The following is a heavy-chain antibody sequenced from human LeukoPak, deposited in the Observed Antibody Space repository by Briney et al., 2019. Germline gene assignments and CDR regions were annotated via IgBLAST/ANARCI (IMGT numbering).Heavy chain of an antibody. D-gene: IGHD6-13*01. CDR2: ISAYNGHT. Sequence: GASVKVSCKASGYTFTTYSISWVRKAPGQGLQWMGWISAYNGHTLYAQNLQGRVTMTTDTSTTTAYMELRSLRSDDTAVYYCARYQGLGLAAVLSWFDPWGQGTLVTVSS. J-gene: IGHJ5*02. V-gene: IGHV1-18*01. CDR3: ARYQGLGLAAVLSWFDP. CDR1: GYTFTTYS.